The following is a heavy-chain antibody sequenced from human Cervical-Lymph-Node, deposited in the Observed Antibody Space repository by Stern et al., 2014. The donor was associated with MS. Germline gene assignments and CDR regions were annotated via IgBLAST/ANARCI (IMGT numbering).Heavy chain of an antibody. Sequence: QLQLQESGPGLVKPSETLSLTCTVSGGSIYNYYWTWIRQPPGKGLEWIGHIAYSGSTNYNPPLESRVTTSVDSSKNEFSLILTSVTAADTAVYYCARALRNAYTWFDPWGQGTLVTVSS. V-gene: IGHV4-59*01. D-gene: IGHD2-2*01. J-gene: IGHJ5*01. CDR2: IAYSGST. CDR3: ARALRNAYTWFDP. CDR1: GGSIYNYY.